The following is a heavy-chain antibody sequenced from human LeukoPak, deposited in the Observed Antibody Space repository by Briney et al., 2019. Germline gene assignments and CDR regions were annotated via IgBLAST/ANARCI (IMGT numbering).Heavy chain of an antibody. CDR2: INPSGGST. D-gene: IGHD6-19*01. Sequence: GASVTVSFKASGYTFTSYYMHWVRQAPGQGLEWMGIINPSGGSTSYAQKFQGRVTMTRDTSTSTVYMELSSLRSEDTAVYYCARVIAVAGQDALDIWGQGTMITVSS. CDR1: GYTFTSYY. J-gene: IGHJ3*02. V-gene: IGHV1-46*01. CDR3: ARVIAVAGQDALDI.